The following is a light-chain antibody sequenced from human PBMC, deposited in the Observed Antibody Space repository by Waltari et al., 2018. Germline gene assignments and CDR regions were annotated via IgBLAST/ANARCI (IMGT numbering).Light chain of an antibody. CDR3: QQYQTYPLT. V-gene: IGKV1-5*03. Sequence: DIQMTQSPSTLSASVGDRVPLTCRASQSIGGWLSWYQQKPGKAPTLLIFKASFLEGGVPARFSGSGSGTDFTLTISSLQPDDFATYYCQQYQTYPLTFGVGTKLEI. J-gene: IGKJ2*01. CDR2: KAS. CDR1: QSIGGW.